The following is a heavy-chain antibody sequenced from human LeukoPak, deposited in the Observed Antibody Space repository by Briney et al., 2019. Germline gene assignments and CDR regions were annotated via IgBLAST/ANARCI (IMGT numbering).Heavy chain of an antibody. D-gene: IGHD6-25*01. CDR1: GVSFSSYY. J-gene: IGHJ5*01. CDR3: VRGISAALQYWFDS. V-gene: IGHV4-59*08. CDR2: IYYSGST. Sequence: SETLTLTCTVSGVSFSSYYRLWIRQPPGKGLEWIGYIYYSGSTNYNPSLKGRVNISVDTSRKHFSLKLRSVTAADTAVYYSVRGISAALQYWFDSWGRGRQVSVSS.